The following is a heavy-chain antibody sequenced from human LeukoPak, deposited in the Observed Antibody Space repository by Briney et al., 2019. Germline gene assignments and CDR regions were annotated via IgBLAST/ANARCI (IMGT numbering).Heavy chain of an antibody. Sequence: SETLSLTCTVSGGSIRSSYYYWGWIRQPPGKGLEWIGSIYDSGSTYYNPSLKSRVTISVDTSKNQFSLKLNSVTAADTAVYYRARHYGPWGQGTLVTVSS. D-gene: IGHD3-10*01. J-gene: IGHJ5*02. CDR2: IYDSGST. CDR3: ARHYGP. V-gene: IGHV4-39*01. CDR1: GGSIRSSYYY.